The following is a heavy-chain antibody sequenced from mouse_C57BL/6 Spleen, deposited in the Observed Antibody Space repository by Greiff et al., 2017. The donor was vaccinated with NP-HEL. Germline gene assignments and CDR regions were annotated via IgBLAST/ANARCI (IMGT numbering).Heavy chain of an antibody. Sequence: DVQLQESGPELVKPGASVKIPCKASGYTFTDYNMDWVKQSHGKSLEWIGDINPNNGGTIYNQKFKGKATLTVDKSSSTAYMELRSLTSEDTAVYYCASSYYSNYGFAYWGQGTLVTVSA. J-gene: IGHJ3*01. V-gene: IGHV1-18*01. D-gene: IGHD2-5*01. CDR1: GYTFTDYN. CDR2: INPNNGGT. CDR3: ASSYYSNYGFAY.